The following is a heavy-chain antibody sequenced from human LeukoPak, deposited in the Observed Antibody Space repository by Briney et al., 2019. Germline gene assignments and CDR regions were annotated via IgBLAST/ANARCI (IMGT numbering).Heavy chain of an antibody. CDR1: GGSFSGYY. CDR3: ARGVGSSGSMYDY. J-gene: IGHJ4*02. Sequence: SETLSLTCAVDGGSFSGYYWSWIRQPPGKGLEWIGEINHSGSTNYNPSLKSRVTISVDTSKNQFSLKLSSVTAADTAVYYCARGVGSSGSMYDYWGQGTLVTVSS. V-gene: IGHV4-34*01. CDR2: INHSGST. D-gene: IGHD3-22*01.